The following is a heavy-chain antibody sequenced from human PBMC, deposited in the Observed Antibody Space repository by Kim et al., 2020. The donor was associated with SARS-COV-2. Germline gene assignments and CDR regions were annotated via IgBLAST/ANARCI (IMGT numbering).Heavy chain of an antibody. Sequence: SLKSRVTIAVDTSKNQFSLRLSSVAAADTAVYYCARGRRYYGSGSYNFDYWGQGTLVTVSS. CDR3: ARGRRYYGSGSYNFDY. V-gene: IGHV4-34*01. J-gene: IGHJ4*02. D-gene: IGHD3-10*01.